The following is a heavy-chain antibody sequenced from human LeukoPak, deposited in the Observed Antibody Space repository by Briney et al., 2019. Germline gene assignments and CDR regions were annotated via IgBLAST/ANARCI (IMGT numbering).Heavy chain of an antibody. V-gene: IGHV4-34*01. J-gene: IGHJ5*02. Sequence: SETLSLTCAVYGGSLSGYYWSWIRQPPGKGLEWIGEINHSGSTNYNPSLKSRVTISVDTSKNQFSLKLSSVTAADTAVYYCAREVPGIVVDGKKNNWFDPWGQGTLVTVSS. CDR1: GGSLSGYY. CDR3: AREVPGIVVDGKKNNWFDP. CDR2: INHSGST. D-gene: IGHD2-2*01.